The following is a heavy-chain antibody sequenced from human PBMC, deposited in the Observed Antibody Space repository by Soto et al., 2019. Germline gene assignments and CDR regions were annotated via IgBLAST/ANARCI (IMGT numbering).Heavy chain of an antibody. CDR3: ARGVVAATWSDYYGMDV. CDR1: GYTFTSYD. CDR2: MNPNSGNT. D-gene: IGHD2-15*01. V-gene: IGHV1-8*01. Sequence: ASVKVSCKASGYTFTSYDINWVRQATGQGLEWMGWMNPNSGNTGYAQKFQGRVTMTRNTSISTAYMELSSLRSEDTAVYYCARGVVAATWSDYYGMDVWGQGTTVTVSS. J-gene: IGHJ6*02.